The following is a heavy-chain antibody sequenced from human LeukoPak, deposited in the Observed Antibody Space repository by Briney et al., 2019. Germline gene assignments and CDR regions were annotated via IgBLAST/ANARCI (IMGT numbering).Heavy chain of an antibody. Sequence: SVKDSCKASGGTFSSYSIAWVRQAPGQGLEWMGGIIPIFGTANYAQKFQGRVTITADESTSTAYMELSSLRSEDTAVYYCARVGAYYYGSGSYYGYYYYMDVWGKGTTVTVSS. CDR1: GGTFSSYS. J-gene: IGHJ6*03. CDR2: IIPIFGTA. D-gene: IGHD3-10*01. V-gene: IGHV1-69*13. CDR3: ARVGAYYYGSGSYYGYYYYMDV.